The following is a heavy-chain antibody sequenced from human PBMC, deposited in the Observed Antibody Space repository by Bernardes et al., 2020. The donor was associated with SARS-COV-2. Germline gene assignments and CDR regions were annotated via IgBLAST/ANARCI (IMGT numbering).Heavy chain of an antibody. J-gene: IGHJ6*02. CDR3: ARRGGDYGWYYYYYYGMDV. Sequence: SETLSLTCTVSGGYISSSSYYWGWIRQPPGKGLEWIGSIYYSGSTYYNPSLKSRVTISVDTSKNQFSLKLSSVTAADTAVYYCARRGGDYGWYYYYYYGMDVWGQGTTVTVSS. D-gene: IGHD4-17*01. V-gene: IGHV4-39*01. CDR1: GGYISSSSYY. CDR2: IYYSGST.